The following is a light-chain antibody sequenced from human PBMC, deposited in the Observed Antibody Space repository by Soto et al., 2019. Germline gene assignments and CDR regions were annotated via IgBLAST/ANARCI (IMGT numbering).Light chain of an antibody. CDR1: QGISSY. CDR3: QQLNSYPIT. CDR2: AAS. V-gene: IGKV1-9*01. J-gene: IGKJ5*01. Sequence: IQLTQSPSSLSASVGDRVTITCRASQGISSYLAWYQQKPGKAPKLLIYAASTLRSGVPSRFSGSGSGTDFTLTISSLQPEDFETYYCQQLNSYPITFGQGTRLEI.